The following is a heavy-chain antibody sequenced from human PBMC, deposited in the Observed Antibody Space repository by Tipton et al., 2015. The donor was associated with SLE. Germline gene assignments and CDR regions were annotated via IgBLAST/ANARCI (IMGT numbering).Heavy chain of an antibody. Sequence: TLSLTCTVSGGSIGSYYWSWHRQPAGGGLEWIGRSYTNENTNYNPSLKSRVTRSVDTSKNHFSLKLISVTAADTAVYYCAREFLNPVTTVHYYFDLWGRGTLVTVSS. D-gene: IGHD4-11*01. J-gene: IGHJ2*01. CDR1: GGSIGSYY. CDR2: SYTNENT. V-gene: IGHV4-4*07. CDR3: AREFLNPVTTVHYYFDL.